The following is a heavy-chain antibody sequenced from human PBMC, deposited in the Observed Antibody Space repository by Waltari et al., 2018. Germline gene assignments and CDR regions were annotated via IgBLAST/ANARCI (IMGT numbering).Heavy chain of an antibody. D-gene: IGHD5-12*01. J-gene: IGHJ4*02. CDR3: TTHATSGF. CDR2: IKSKADGETT. V-gene: IGHV3-15*01. CDR1: GITFSKAW. Sequence: EAQLVESGGGLVKPGGSLRLSCGASGITFSKAWMDWVRQAPGKGLEWVGRIKSKADGETTDYAAPVKGRFTSSRDDSENMAYLQMNSLKTEDTAVYYCTTHATSGFWGQGTLVTVSS.